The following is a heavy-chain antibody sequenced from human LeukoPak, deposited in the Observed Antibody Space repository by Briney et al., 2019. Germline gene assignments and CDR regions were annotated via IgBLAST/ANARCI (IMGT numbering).Heavy chain of an antibody. V-gene: IGHV1-69*04. J-gene: IGHJ4*02. CDR2: IIPILGIA. CDR1: GGTFSSYA. CDR3: ARRXSSRSPFDY. Sequence: SVKVSYKASGGTFSSYAISWVRQAPGQGLEWMGRIIPILGIANYAQKFQGRVTITADKSTSTAYMELSSLRSEDTAVYYCARRXSSRSPFDYWGQGTLVTVSS. D-gene: IGHD3-22*01.